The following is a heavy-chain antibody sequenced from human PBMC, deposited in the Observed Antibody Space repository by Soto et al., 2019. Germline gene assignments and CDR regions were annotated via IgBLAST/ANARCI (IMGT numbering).Heavy chain of an antibody. CDR1: GVAFKSSS. CDR2: FDPEDGET. CDR3: ATIVLRFLEWLPRRDAFDI. V-gene: IGHV1-24*01. J-gene: IGHJ3*02. D-gene: IGHD3-3*01. Sequence: SCKGSGVAFKSSSSMWAQQANDKVLEWMGGFDPEDGETIYAQKFQGRVTMTEDTSTDTAYMELSSLRSEDTAVYYCATIVLRFLEWLPRRDAFDIWGQGTMVTVS.